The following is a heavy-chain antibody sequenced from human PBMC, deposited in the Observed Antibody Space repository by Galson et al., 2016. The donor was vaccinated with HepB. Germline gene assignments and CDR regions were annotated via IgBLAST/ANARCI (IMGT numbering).Heavy chain of an antibody. CDR3: AKDLGKSVGTIAY. Sequence: SLRLSCAGSGFTFGNYAMHWVRQPPGKGLEWVSGISWNAGNKVYADSVRGRFTISRDNAKNSLYLLMNSLRAEDTALYYCAKDLGKSVGTIAYWGQGALVTVSS. CDR2: ISWNAGNK. D-gene: IGHD5/OR15-5a*01. J-gene: IGHJ4*02. V-gene: IGHV3-9*01. CDR1: GFTFGNYA.